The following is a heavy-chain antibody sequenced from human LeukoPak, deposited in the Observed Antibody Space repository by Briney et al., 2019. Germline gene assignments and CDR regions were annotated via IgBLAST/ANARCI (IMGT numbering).Heavy chain of an antibody. CDR3: ATGTTADY. Sequence: GRSLRLSCAASGFTFSNYNMNWVRQAPGKGLEWVSYISSSSSTIVYADSVKGRFTISRDNAKNSLYLQMNSLRAEDAAVYYCATGTTADYWGQGTLVTVSS. D-gene: IGHD2/OR15-2a*01. CDR1: GFTFSNYN. CDR2: ISSSSSTI. J-gene: IGHJ4*02. V-gene: IGHV3-48*04.